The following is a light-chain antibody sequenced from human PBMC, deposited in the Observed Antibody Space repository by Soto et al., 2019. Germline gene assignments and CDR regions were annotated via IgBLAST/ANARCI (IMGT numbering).Light chain of an antibody. CDR1: QGISSY. CDR3: QQLNGYPLT. CDR2: TAS. J-gene: IGKJ4*01. V-gene: IGKV1-9*01. Sequence: DIQLTQSPSFLSASVGDRVTITCRASQGISSYLAWYQQKPGKAPNLLIYTASTLQSGVPSRFSGSGSGTEFTLTIRSLQPEDFATYYCQQLNGYPLTFGGGTKVEIK.